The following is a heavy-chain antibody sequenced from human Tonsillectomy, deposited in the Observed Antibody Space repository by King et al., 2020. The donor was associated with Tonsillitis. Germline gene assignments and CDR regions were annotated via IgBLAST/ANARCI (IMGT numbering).Heavy chain of an antibody. CDR3: AKGDSSSWLNY. CDR1: GFTFSSYG. Sequence: QLVQSGGGVVQPGRSLRLSCAASGFTFSSYGMHWVRQAPGKGLEWVAVISYDGSNKYYADSVKGRFTISRDNSKNTLYLQMNSLRAEDTAGYYCAKGDSSSWLNYWGQGTLVTVSS. V-gene: IGHV3-30*18. J-gene: IGHJ4*02. CDR2: ISYDGSNK. D-gene: IGHD6-13*01.